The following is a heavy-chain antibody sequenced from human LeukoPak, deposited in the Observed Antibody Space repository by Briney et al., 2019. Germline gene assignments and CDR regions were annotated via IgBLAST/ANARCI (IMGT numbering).Heavy chain of an antibody. J-gene: IGHJ4*02. D-gene: IGHD5-18*01. CDR2: INYSGST. CDR1: GGSISSSSYY. V-gene: IGHV4-39*01. CDR3: ARHRWIQLWRRTFDY. Sequence: PSETLSLTCTVSGGSISSSSYYWGWIRQPPGKGLEWIGSINYSGSTYYNPSLKSRVTISVDTSKNQFSLKLSSVTAADTAVYYCARHRWIQLWRRTFDYWGQGTLVTVSS.